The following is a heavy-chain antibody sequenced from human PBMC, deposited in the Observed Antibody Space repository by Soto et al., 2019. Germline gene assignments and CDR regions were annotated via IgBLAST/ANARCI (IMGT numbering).Heavy chain of an antibody. Sequence: PSETLSLTCAVSGGSISSSNWWSWVRQPPGKGLEWIGEIYHSGSTNYNPSLKSRVTISVDKSKNQFSLKLSSVTAADTAVYYCARVPGSNYYYYGMDVWGQGTTVTVSS. CDR3: ARVPGSNYYYYGMDV. CDR1: GGSISSSNW. V-gene: IGHV4-4*02. CDR2: IYHSGST. J-gene: IGHJ6*02.